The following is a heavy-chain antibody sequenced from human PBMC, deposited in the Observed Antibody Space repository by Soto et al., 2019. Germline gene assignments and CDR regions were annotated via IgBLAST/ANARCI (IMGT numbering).Heavy chain of an antibody. Sequence: SETLSLTCTVSGGSISSGGYYWSWIRQHPGKGLEWIGYIYYSGSTYYNPSLKSRVTISVDTSKNQFSLKLSSVTAADTAVYYCARDNRGYVVAQNYFDYWGQGTLVTVSS. D-gene: IGHD2-15*01. V-gene: IGHV4-31*03. CDR2: IYYSGST. CDR1: GGSISSGGYY. CDR3: ARDNRGYVVAQNYFDY. J-gene: IGHJ4*02.